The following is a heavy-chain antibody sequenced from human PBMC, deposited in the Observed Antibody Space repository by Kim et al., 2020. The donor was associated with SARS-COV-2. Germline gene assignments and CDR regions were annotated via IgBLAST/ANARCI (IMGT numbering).Heavy chain of an antibody. J-gene: IGHJ4*02. CDR1: GYIFTSYY. V-gene: IGHV1-46*01. CDR3: ARRGDGRNFAY. CDR2: INPSGDST. Sequence: ASVKVSCKASGYIFTSYYMYWVRQAPGQGLEWMGMINPSGDSTTYAQKFQGRVTMTRDTSTSTVYMELSSLRSEDTAVYYCARRGDGRNFAYWGQGTLVTVSS.